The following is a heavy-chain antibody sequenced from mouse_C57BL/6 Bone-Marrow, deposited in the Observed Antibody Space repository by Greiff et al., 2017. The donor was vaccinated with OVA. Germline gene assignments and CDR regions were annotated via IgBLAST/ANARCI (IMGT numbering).Heavy chain of an antibody. V-gene: IGHV1-15*01. CDR3: TRGYSNYYAMDY. D-gene: IGHD2-5*01. Sequence: VKLMESGAELVRPGASVTLSCKALGYTFTDYEMHWVKQTPVHGLEWIGAIDPETGGTAYNQKFKGKAILTADKSSSTAYMELRSLTSEDSAVYYCTRGYSNYYAMDYWGQGTSVTVSS. CDR1: GYTFTDYE. J-gene: IGHJ4*01. CDR2: IDPETGGT.